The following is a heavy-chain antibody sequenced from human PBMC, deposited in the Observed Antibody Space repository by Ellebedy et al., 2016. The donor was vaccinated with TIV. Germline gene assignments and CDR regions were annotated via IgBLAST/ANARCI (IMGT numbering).Heavy chain of an antibody. Sequence: MPSETLSLTCTVSGGSISSYYWGSIRPPLGKGLEWIGYIYYSGSTNYNPSLKSRITISVDTSKNQFSLKLSSVTAADTAVYYCSILLYSYGYRLFDYWGQGTLVTVSS. D-gene: IGHD5-18*01. V-gene: IGHV4-59*01. CDR2: IYYSGST. CDR3: SILLYSYGYRLFDY. CDR1: GGSISSYY. J-gene: IGHJ4*02.